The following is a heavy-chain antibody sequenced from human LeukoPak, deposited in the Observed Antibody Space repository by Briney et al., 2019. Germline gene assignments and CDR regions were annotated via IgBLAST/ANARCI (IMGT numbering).Heavy chain of an antibody. CDR2: IYSGGST. J-gene: IGHJ6*03. CDR1: GFTVSSNY. CDR3: ARGAAYCGGDCYPTGYYMDV. Sequence: NPGGSLRLSCAASGFTVSSNYMSWVRQAPGKGLEWVSVIYSGGSTYYADSVKGRFTISRDNSKNTLYLQMNSLRAEDTAVYHCARGAAYCGGDCYPTGYYMDVWGKGTTVTVSS. V-gene: IGHV3-53*01. D-gene: IGHD2-21*02.